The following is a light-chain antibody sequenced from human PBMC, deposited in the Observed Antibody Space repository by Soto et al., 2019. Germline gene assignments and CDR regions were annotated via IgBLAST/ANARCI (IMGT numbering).Light chain of an antibody. CDR2: EVD. CDR1: SSDVGGYNY. CDR3: SSYTSSHTMV. V-gene: IGLV2-14*01. J-gene: IGLJ1*01. Sequence: QSVLAQPASVSGSPGQSTIISCTGTSSDVGGYNYVSWYQQHPGKAPKFLIYEVDNRASGVSDRFSGSKSGNTASLTISGLQAEDEADYSCSSYTSSHTMVFGTGTKVTVL.